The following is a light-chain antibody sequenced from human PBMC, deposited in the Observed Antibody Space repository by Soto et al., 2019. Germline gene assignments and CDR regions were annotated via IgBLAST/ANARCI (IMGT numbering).Light chain of an antibody. Sequence: QSVLTQPASVSGSPGQSITISCTGTSSDVGRYNFVSWYQQHPGKAPKVLINEVSKRPSGVSNRFSGSKSGNTASLTISGRQAEDEADYYCCSDAGSGIYVFGPGTKVTVL. V-gene: IGLV2-23*02. CDR2: EVS. J-gene: IGLJ1*01. CDR1: SSDVGRYNF. CDR3: CSDAGSGIYV.